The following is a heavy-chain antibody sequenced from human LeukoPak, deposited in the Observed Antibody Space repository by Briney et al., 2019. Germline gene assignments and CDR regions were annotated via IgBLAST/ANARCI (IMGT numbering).Heavy chain of an antibody. CDR1: GYTFTNYG. J-gene: IGHJ3*02. V-gene: IGHV1-18*01. D-gene: IGHD1-7*01. CDR2: ISVYNGKT. Sequence: GASVKVSCKASGYTFTNYGFSWVRQAPGQGLEWLGWISVYNGKTNYAQKLQGRVTMTTDTDTSTAYMELRSLRSDDTAVYYCARVRGWNYVVQNGRGAFDIWGQGTMVTVSS. CDR3: ARVRGWNYVVQNGRGAFDI.